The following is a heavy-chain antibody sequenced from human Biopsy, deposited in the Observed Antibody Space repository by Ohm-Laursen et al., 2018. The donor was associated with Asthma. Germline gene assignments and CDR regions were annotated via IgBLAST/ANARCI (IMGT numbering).Heavy chain of an antibody. Sequence: LRLSCAASGFAVSRDYMFWVRQAPGKGLEWIGYIYYIGSTYYNPSLKSRVAISLDTSKNQFSLKLSSVTAADTAVYFCARRGGVRRYFDYWGQGTLVTVSS. V-gene: IGHV4-30-4*08. CDR2: IYYIGST. CDR3: ARRGGVRRYFDY. D-gene: IGHD3-16*01. J-gene: IGHJ4*02. CDR1: GFAVSRDY.